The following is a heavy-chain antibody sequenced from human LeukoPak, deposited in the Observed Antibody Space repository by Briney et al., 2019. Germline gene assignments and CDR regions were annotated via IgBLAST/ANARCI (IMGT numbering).Heavy chain of an antibody. D-gene: IGHD3-16*01. CDR1: GGSISSYY. Sequence: SETLSLTCTVSGGSISSYYWSWIRQPPGKGLEWIGYIYSSGSTNYNPSLKSRVTISVDTSKSQFSLKLSSVTAADTAIYYCARNPCTFYSDYWGQGALVTVSS. CDR2: IYSSGST. CDR3: ARNPCTFYSDY. V-gene: IGHV4-59*01. J-gene: IGHJ4*02.